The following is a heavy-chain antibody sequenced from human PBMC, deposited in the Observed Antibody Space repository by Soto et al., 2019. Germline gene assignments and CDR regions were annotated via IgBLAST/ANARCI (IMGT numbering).Heavy chain of an antibody. CDR2: IKSKTDGGTT. CDR3: TTGINWDDAFDI. V-gene: IGHV3-15*01. D-gene: IGHD1-1*01. CDR1: GFTFGNAG. Sequence: GGSLRLSCEASGFTFGNAGRSGVHQAPGKGLEGVGRIKSKTDGGTTDYAAPVKGRFTITRDDSKNTLYLQMNSLKTEDTAVYYCTTGINWDDAFDIWGQGTMVTVSS. J-gene: IGHJ3*02.